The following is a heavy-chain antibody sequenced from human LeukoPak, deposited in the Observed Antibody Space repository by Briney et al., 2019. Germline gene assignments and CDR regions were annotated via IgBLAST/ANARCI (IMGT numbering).Heavy chain of an antibody. CDR3: ATLEDRSSTSCFDY. D-gene: IGHD2-2*01. V-gene: IGHV1-24*01. CDR2: FDPEDGET. J-gene: IGHJ4*02. CDR1: GYTLTELS. Sequence: ASVKVSCKVSGYTLTELSMHWVRQAPGKGLEWMGGFDPEDGETIYAQKFQGRVTMTEDTSTDTAYMELSSLRSEDTAVYYCATLEDRSSTSCFDYWGQGTLVTVSS.